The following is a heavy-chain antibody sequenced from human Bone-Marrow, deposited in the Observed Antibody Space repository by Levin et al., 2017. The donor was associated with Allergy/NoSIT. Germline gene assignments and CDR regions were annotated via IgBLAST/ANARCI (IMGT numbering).Heavy chain of an antibody. CDR3: ARQSGSQRFLEWLFNWFDP. J-gene: IGHJ5*02. Sequence: PSETLSLTCTVSGGSISSSSYYWGWIRQPPGKGLEWIGSIYYSGSTYYNPSLKSRVTISVDTSKNQFSLKLSSVTAADTAVYYCARQSGSQRFLEWLFNWFDPWGQGTLVTVSS. CDR1: GGSISSSSYY. CDR2: IYYSGST. D-gene: IGHD3-3*01. V-gene: IGHV4-39*01.